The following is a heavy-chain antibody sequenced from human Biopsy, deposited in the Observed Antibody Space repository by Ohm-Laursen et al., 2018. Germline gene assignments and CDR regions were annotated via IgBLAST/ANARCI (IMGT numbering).Heavy chain of an antibody. J-gene: IGHJ1*01. Sequence: SETLSLTWTVSGVSINGGRHYWTWIRQPPGKGLEWIGHISHTGYTSYKSSLKSRVTISLDTSRKHFSLRLTSLAAADTAVYYCARGSNEYGGLYFPHWGQGTLVTVSS. CDR2: ISHTGYT. CDR3: ARGSNEYGGLYFPH. V-gene: IGHV4-61*03. CDR1: GVSINGGRHY. D-gene: IGHD4-23*01.